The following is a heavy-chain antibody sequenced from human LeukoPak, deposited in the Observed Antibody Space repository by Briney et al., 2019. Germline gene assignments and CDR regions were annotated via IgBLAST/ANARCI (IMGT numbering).Heavy chain of an antibody. CDR3: ARERTYYFDY. V-gene: IGHV4-30-4*08. CDR2: IYCRRST. CDR1: GGSISSGYYY. Sequence: SQTLSLTCTVSGGSISSGYYYWSWIRHPPGQGLEWIGYIYCRRSTYYNPSLKSRVIISVDTSKNQFSLKLSSMTAADTAVYYCARERTYYFDYWGQGTQVTVSS. J-gene: IGHJ4*02.